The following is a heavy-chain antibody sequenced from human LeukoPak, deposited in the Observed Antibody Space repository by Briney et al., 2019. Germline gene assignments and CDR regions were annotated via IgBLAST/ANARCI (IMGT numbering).Heavy chain of an antibody. V-gene: IGHV4-39*07. CDR2: VYYDGST. J-gene: IGHJ6*02. D-gene: IGHD1-1*01. CDR3: ARGTTGTTNYYYGMDV. Sequence: SETLSLTCIVSGVSISITNHYWGWIRQPPGKGLEWIGSVYYDGSTNYNPSLKSRVTISVDKSKNQFSLKLSSVTAADTAVYYCARGTTGTTNYYYGMDVWGQGTTVTVSS. CDR1: GVSISITNHY.